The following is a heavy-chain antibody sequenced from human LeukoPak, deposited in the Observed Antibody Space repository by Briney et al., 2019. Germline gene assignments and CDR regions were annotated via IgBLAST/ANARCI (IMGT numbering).Heavy chain of an antibody. D-gene: IGHD6-19*01. J-gene: IGHJ5*02. Sequence: SVKVSCKASGGTFSSYAISWVRQAPGQGLEWMGGIIPIFGTANYAQKFQGKVTITADKSTSTAYMELSSLRSEDTAVYYCAREETVAGHDPWGQGTLVTVSS. V-gene: IGHV1-69*06. CDR3: AREETVAGHDP. CDR1: GGTFSSYA. CDR2: IIPIFGTA.